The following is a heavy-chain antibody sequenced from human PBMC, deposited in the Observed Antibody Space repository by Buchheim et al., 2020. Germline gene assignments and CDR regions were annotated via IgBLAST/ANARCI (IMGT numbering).Heavy chain of an antibody. CDR3: AKDVSGFLEWSFDY. J-gene: IGHJ4*02. CDR2: ISGDGSKK. CDR1: GFTFSYYG. V-gene: IGHV3-30*18. Sequence: QVRLVESGGGVVQPGRSLRLSCAASGFTFSYYGIHWVRQAPGTGLEWVAVISGDGSKKFYSDSVKGRFTISRDNSKNTLYLQMNSLRAEDTAVYYCAKDVSGFLEWSFDYLGQGTL. D-gene: IGHD3-3*01.